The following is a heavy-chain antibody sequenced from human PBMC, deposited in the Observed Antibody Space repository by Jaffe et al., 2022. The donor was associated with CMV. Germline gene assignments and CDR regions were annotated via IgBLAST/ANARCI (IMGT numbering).Heavy chain of an antibody. D-gene: IGHD2-15*01. CDR3: ARHGRFCRDDSCYPAYFDY. CDR2: IYPGDSDT. CDR1: GYSFTYYW. J-gene: IGHJ4*02. Sequence: EVQLVQSGAEVKKPGESLKISCKASGYSFTYYWIGWVRQMPGKGLEWMGMIYPGDSDTRYSPSFQGQVTISADKSITTAYLQWSSLRASDTAVYYCARHGRFCRDDSCYPAYFDYWGQGTLVTVSS. V-gene: IGHV5-51*01.